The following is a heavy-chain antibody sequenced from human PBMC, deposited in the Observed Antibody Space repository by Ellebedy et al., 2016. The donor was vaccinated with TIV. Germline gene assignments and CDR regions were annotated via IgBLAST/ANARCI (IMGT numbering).Heavy chain of an antibody. J-gene: IGHJ5*02. CDR1: GYTFTGYY. Sequence: ASVKVSCKASGYTFTGYYMHWVRQAPGQGLEWMGWINPNSGGTNYAQKFQGWVTMTRDTSISTAYMELSRLRSDDTAVYYCARARAGTGGNNWFDPWGQGTLVTVSS. V-gene: IGHV1-2*04. CDR3: ARARAGTGGNNWFDP. D-gene: IGHD1-7*01. CDR2: INPNSGGT.